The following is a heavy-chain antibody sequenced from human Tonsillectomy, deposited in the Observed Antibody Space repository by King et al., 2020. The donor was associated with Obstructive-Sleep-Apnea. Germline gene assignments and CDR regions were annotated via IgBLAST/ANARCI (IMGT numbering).Heavy chain of an antibody. CDR1: GVTFSRYW. CDR2: INSDWTDT. CDR3: ARDWDQYSSSCGY. D-gene: IGHD6-13*01. J-gene: IGHJ4*02. V-gene: IGHV3-74*01. Sequence: VQLVESGGGLVKPGGSLRLSCAASGVTFSRYWMHWVRQAPGKGLVWVSRINSDWTDTSSADSVKGRFTITRDNAKNTLYLQMNSLRAEDTAVSYCARDWDQYSSSCGYWGQGTLVSVSS.